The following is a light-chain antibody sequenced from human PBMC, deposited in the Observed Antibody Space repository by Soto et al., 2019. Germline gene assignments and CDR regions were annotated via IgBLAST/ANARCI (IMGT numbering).Light chain of an antibody. CDR1: SSNIGNNY. CDR2: DNN. V-gene: IGLV1-51*01. J-gene: IGLJ1*01. CDR3: GTWDSSRSASYV. Sequence: QSVLTQPPSVSAAPGQKVTISCSGSSSNIGNNYVSWYQQLPGTAPKLLIYDNNKRPSGIPDRFSGSKSGTSATLGITGLQTGDEDDYYCGTWDSSRSASYVFGTGTKLTVL.